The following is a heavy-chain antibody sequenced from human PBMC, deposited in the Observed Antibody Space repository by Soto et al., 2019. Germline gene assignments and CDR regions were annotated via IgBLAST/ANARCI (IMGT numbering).Heavy chain of an antibody. Sequence: SETLSLTCTVSGGSISSSSYYWGWIRQPPGKGLEWIGSIYYSGSTYYNPSLKSRVTISVDTSKNQFSLKLSSVTAADTAVYYCARRLPGLRFLEWLSLDFDYWGQGTLVTVSS. CDR1: GGSISSSSYY. D-gene: IGHD3-3*01. CDR3: ARRLPGLRFLEWLSLDFDY. V-gene: IGHV4-39*01. J-gene: IGHJ4*02. CDR2: IYYSGST.